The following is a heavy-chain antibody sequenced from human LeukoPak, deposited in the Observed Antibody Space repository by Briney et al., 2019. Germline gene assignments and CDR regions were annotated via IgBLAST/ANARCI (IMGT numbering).Heavy chain of an antibody. CDR2: ISAYNGNT. J-gene: IGHJ6*03. CDR1: GYTFTSYG. Sequence: ASVKVSCKASGYTFTSYGISWVRQAPGQGLEWMGWISAYNGNTNYAQKLQGRVTMTTDTSTSTAYMELRSLRSDDTAVYYCAREYYYDSRGSSYYYYYMDVWGKGTTVTVSS. CDR3: AREYYYDSRGSSYYYYYMDV. V-gene: IGHV1-18*01. D-gene: IGHD3-22*01.